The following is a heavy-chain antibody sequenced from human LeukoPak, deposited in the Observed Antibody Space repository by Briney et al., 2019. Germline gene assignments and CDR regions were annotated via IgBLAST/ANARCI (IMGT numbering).Heavy chain of an antibody. D-gene: IGHD5-18*01. J-gene: IGHJ4*02. CDR1: GXSISSSSDY. V-gene: IGHV4-39*01. CDR2: IYYSGST. Sequence: PSETLSLTCTVSGXSISSSSDYWGWIRQPPGKGLEWIGSIYYSGSTYYNPSLKSRVTISVDTSKNQFSLKLSSVTAADTAVYYCARLGSGDMVIYWGQGTLVTVSS. CDR3: ARLGSGDMVIY.